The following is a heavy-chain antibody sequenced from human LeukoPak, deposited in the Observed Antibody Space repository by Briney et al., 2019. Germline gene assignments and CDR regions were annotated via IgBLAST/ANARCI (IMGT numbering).Heavy chain of an antibody. CDR3: ARFQSRYENLRSDI. V-gene: IGHV4-61*02. CDR1: GGSISGGTYY. CDR2: IYSSGST. J-gene: IGHJ3*02. D-gene: IGHD3-16*02. Sequence: RASETLPLTCTVSGGSISGGTYYWSWIRQPAGKGLEWIGRIYSSGSTNYNPSLKSRVTISVDTSKNQFSLKLSSVTAADTAVYYCARFQSRYENLRSDIWGPGTMVTVSS.